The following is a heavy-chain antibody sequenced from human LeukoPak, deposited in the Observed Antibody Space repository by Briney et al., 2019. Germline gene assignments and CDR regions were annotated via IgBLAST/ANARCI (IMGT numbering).Heavy chain of an antibody. CDR3: AREGTIFGVVIIPSKGDFDY. CDR2: INPNSGGT. D-gene: IGHD3-3*01. V-gene: IGHV1-2*02. Sequence: ASVKVSCKASGYTFTGYYMHWVRQAPGQGLEWMGWINPNSGGTNYAQKFQGRVTMTRDTSISTAYMELSRLRSDDPAVYYCAREGTIFGVVIIPSKGDFDYWGQGTLVTVS. CDR1: GYTFTGYY. J-gene: IGHJ4*02.